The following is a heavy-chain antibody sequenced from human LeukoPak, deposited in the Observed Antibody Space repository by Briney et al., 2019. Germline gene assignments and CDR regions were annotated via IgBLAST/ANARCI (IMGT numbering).Heavy chain of an antibody. CDR3: ARWAESNDY. D-gene: IGHD3-10*01. CDR2: IKEDGSEK. CDR1: GFSFSNFW. Sequence: GGSLRLSCAASGFSFSNFWMSWVRQAPGKGLEWVANIKEDGSEKYYVDSVKGRFTISRDNAKSSLYLQMNSPRAEDTAVYYCARWAESNDYWGQGTLVTVSS. J-gene: IGHJ4*02. V-gene: IGHV3-7*05.